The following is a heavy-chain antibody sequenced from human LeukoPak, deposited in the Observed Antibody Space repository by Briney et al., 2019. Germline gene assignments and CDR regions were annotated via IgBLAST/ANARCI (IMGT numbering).Heavy chain of an antibody. J-gene: IGHJ4*02. V-gene: IGHV3-7*01. CDR2: IKQDGSEK. Sequence: GGSLRLSCAASGFTFSSYWMSWVRQAPGKGLEWVANIKQDGSEKYYVDSVKGRFTISGDNAKNSLYLQMNSLRAEDTAVYYCARGGSSGAPRQGYFDYWGQGTLVTVSS. CDR1: GFTFSSYW. CDR3: ARGGSSGAPRQGYFDY. D-gene: IGHD6-19*01.